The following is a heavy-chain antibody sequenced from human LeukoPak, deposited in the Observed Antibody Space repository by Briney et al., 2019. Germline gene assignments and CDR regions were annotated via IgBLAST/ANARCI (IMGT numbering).Heavy chain of an antibody. CDR2: IWYDGSNK. CDR1: GFTFSSYG. V-gene: IGHV3-33*01. J-gene: IGHJ4*02. CDR3: ASLGYDSSGFLSRPGHNYFDY. D-gene: IGHD3-22*01. Sequence: PGGSLRLSCAASGFTFSSYGMHWVRQAPGKGLEWVAVIWYDGSNKYYADSVKGRFTISRDNSKNTLYLQMNSLRAEDTTVYYCASLGYDSSGFLSRPGHNYFDYWGQGTLVTVSS.